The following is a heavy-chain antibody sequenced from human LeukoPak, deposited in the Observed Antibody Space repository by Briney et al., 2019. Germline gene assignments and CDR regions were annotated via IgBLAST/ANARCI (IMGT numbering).Heavy chain of an antibody. Sequence: PGGSLRLSCAASGFTFSSYSMNWVRQAPGKGLEWVSSISSSSTYIYYADSVKGRFTISRDNAKNSLYLQMNSLRAEDTAVYYCARDATTDYGDYPYNWFDPWGQGTLVTVSS. CDR3: ARDATTDYGDYPYNWFDP. V-gene: IGHV3-21*01. J-gene: IGHJ5*02. D-gene: IGHD4-17*01. CDR1: GFTFSSYS. CDR2: ISSSSTYI.